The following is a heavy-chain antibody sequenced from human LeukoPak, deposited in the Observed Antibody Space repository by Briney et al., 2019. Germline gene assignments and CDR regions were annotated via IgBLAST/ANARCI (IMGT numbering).Heavy chain of an antibody. CDR3: ARDRKGVWFGDRNRRLVDY. CDR2: IKQDGSEK. CDR1: GFTFSNYW. D-gene: IGHD3-10*01. V-gene: IGHV3-7*01. J-gene: IGHJ4*02. Sequence: QAGGSLRLSCTASGFTFSNYWMSWVRQAPGKGLEWVANIKQDGSEKYSVDSVKGRFTISRDNAKNSLYLQMNSLRAEDTAVYYCARDRKGVWFGDRNRRLVDYWGLGTLVTVSS.